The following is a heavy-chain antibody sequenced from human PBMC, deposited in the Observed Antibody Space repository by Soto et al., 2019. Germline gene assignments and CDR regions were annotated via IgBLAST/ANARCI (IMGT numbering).Heavy chain of an antibody. J-gene: IGHJ5*02. CDR2: IYWDDDK. D-gene: IGHD6-13*01. CDR3: AHRHAQQQLVSEGFDP. V-gene: IGHV2-5*02. CDR1: GFSLSTSGGG. Sequence: QITLKESGPTLVKPTQTLTLTCTFSGFSLSTSGGGVGWIRQPPGKALEWLALIYWDDDKRYSPSLKNRLTITKDTSKNQVVLTMTNMDPRDTATYYCAHRHAQQQLVSEGFDPWGQGTRVTVSS.